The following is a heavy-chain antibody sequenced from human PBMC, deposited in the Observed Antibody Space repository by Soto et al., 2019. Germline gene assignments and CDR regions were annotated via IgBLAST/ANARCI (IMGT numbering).Heavy chain of an antibody. D-gene: IGHD3-22*01. CDR2: IYSGGST. J-gene: IGHJ4*02. CDR3: ARDYSKYYDIIGYSRSPAY. Sequence: GGSLILSCAASGFTVSSNYMSWVRQAPGKGLEWVSVIYSGGSTYYADSVKGRFTISRDNSRNTLFLQMNSLRAEDTAVYYCARDYSKYYDIIGYSRSPAYWGQGTLVTVSS. V-gene: IGHV3-53*05. CDR1: GFTVSSNY.